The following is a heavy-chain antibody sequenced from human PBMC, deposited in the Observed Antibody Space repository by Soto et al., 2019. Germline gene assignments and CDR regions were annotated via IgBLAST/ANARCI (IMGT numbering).Heavy chain of an antibody. J-gene: IGHJ3*02. CDR2: INHSGST. D-gene: IGHD5-18*01. V-gene: IGHV4-34*01. CDR1: GGSFSGYY. CDR3: ARVLIQLWLKDAFDI. Sequence: SETLSLTCSVYGGSFSGYYWSWIRQPPGKGLEWIGEINHSGSTNYNPSLKSRVTISVDTSKNQFSLKLSSVTAADTAVYYCARVLIQLWLKDAFDIWGQGTMVTVSS.